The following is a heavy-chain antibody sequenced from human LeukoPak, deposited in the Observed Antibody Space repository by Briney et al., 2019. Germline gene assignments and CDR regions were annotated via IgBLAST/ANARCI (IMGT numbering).Heavy chain of an antibody. CDR2: IYHSGST. J-gene: IGHJ6*03. Sequence: SETLSLTCTVSGYSISSDYYWGWIRQPPGKGLEWIGSIYHSGSTNYNPSLKSRVTISVDTSKNQFSLKLSSVTAADTAVYYCARASNHLWFGELLAYYYYYMDVWGKGTTVTVSS. CDR3: ARASNHLWFGELLAYYYYYMDV. D-gene: IGHD3-10*01. V-gene: IGHV4-38-2*02. CDR1: GYSISSDYY.